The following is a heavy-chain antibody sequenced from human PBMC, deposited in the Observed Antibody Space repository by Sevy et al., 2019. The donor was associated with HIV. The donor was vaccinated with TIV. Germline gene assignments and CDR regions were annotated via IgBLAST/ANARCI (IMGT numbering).Heavy chain of an antibody. Sequence: ASVKVSYKTSGYTFIKHPLSWVRQAPGQGLEWMGCVRTYNGETKCAQKFQGRATMTTDTSTSTAYMELRSLRSDDTAVYYCARDSDGSGRYYLDYFDSWDQGTLVTVSS. CDR2: VRTYNGET. CDR1: GYTFIKHP. CDR3: ARDSDGSGRYYLDYFDS. J-gene: IGHJ4*02. V-gene: IGHV1-18*01. D-gene: IGHD3-22*01.